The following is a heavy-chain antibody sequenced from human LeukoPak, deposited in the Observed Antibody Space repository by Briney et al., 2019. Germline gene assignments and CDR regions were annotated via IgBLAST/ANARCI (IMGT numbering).Heavy chain of an antibody. Sequence: GGSLRLSCATSGFTFGSYSMNWVRQAPGKGLEWVSYMTRSGSTIYYADSVKGRFTISRDNAKNSLYLQMNSLRAEDTAVYYCARDGYGTWGTGGAFDLWGQGTMVTVSS. D-gene: IGHD7-27*01. CDR3: ARDGYGTWGTGGAFDL. CDR2: MTRSGSTI. V-gene: IGHV3-48*04. CDR1: GFTFGSYS. J-gene: IGHJ3*01.